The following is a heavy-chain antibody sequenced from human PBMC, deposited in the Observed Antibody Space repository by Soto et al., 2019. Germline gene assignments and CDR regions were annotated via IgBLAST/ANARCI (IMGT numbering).Heavy chain of an antibody. J-gene: IGHJ5*02. D-gene: IGHD2-2*01. CDR2: IYYSGST. CDR3: ARHLEVVFTPGGWFDP. Sequence: SETLSLTCTVSGGSISSSSYYWGWIRQPPGKGLEWIGSIYYSGSTYYNPSLKSRVTISVDTSKNQFSLKLSSVTAADTAVYYCARHLEVVFTPGGWFDPWGQGTLVTAPQ. V-gene: IGHV4-39*01. CDR1: GGSISSSSYY.